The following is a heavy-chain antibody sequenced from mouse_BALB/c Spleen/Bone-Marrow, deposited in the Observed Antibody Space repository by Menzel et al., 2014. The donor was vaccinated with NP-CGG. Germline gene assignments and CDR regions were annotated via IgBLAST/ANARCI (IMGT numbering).Heavy chain of an antibody. CDR3: ARRTYYDYDGYFDY. Sequence: DVKLVESGGDLVKPGGSLKNSCAASGFTFSSYGMSWVRQTPDKRLEWVATISSGGSYTYYPGSVKGRFTISRDNAKNTLYLQMSSLKSEDTAMYYCARRTYYDYDGYFDYWGQGTTLTVSS. CDR1: GFTFSSYG. D-gene: IGHD2-4*01. J-gene: IGHJ2*01. V-gene: IGHV5-6*02. CDR2: ISSGGSYT.